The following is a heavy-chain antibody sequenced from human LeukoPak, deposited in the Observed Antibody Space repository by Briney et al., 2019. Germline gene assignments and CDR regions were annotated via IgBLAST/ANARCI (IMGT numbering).Heavy chain of an antibody. V-gene: IGHV1-18*01. CDR1: GYTFTIYG. CDR2: IIAYNANT. Sequence: GASVSVSCKASGYTFTIYGITGVRQAPGQGREWVGWIIAYNANTNYAQKLQGRVTITADKSTSTAYMELSSLRSEDTAVYYCAQPKGRDGYNFDYWGQGTLVTVSS. J-gene: IGHJ4*02. CDR3: AQPKGRDGYNFDY. D-gene: IGHD5-24*01.